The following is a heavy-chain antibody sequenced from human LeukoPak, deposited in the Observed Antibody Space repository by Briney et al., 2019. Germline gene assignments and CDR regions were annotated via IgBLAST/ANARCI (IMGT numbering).Heavy chain of an antibody. CDR1: GFNFSDYY. CDR3: AKIRGYSDYDWRVYYFDY. Sequence: GGSLRLSCAASGFNFSDYYMTWIRQAPGKGLEWVSAISGSGGSTYYADSVKGRFTISRDNSKNTLYLQMNSLRAEDTAVYYCAKIRGYSDYDWRVYYFDYWGQGTLVTVSS. J-gene: IGHJ4*02. CDR2: ISGSGGST. V-gene: IGHV3-23*01. D-gene: IGHD5-12*01.